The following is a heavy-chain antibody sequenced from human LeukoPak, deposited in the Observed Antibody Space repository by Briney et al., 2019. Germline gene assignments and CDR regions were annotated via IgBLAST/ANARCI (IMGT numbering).Heavy chain of an antibody. Sequence: GGSLRLSCAASGFTFSSYSMNWVRQAPGKGLEWVSSISSSSSYIYYADSVKGRFTISRDNAKNSLYQQMNSLRAEDTAVYYCARRGGYYYYYMDVWGKGTTVTISS. D-gene: IGHD3-16*01. V-gene: IGHV3-21*01. CDR1: GFTFSSYS. CDR3: ARRGGYYYYYMDV. CDR2: ISSSSSYI. J-gene: IGHJ6*03.